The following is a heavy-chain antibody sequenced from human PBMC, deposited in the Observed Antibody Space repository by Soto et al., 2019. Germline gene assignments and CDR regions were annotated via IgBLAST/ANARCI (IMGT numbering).Heavy chain of an antibody. CDR2: VYFDGST. CDR1: GGSFSDSDW. J-gene: IGHJ4*02. V-gene: IGHV4-4*02. CDR3: ARDLQDRFDY. Sequence: PSETLSLTCGVSGGSFSDSDWWSWVRQPPGKGLEWIGEVYFDGSTNYNPSLKSRVSISVDISKNHFSLRLNSVTAADTAVYYCARDLQDRFDYWGQGLLVTVYS.